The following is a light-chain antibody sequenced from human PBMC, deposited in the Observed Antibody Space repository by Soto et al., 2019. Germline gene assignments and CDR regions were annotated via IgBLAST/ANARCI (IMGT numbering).Light chain of an antibody. CDR1: SSDVGGHNY. Sequence: QSALTQPASVSGSPGQSITISCTGTSSDVGGHNYVSWYQQHPGKAPKLMIYEVSNRPSGVSNRFSGSKSGNTASLTISGLQAEDEADYYCRSYSSSTTLAVFGGGTKSPS. J-gene: IGLJ2*01. CDR3: RSYSSSTTLAV. V-gene: IGLV2-14*01. CDR2: EVS.